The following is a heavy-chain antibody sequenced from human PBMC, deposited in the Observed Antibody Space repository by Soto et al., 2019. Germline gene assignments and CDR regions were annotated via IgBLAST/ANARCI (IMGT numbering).Heavy chain of an antibody. D-gene: IGHD1-1*01. CDR2: SYSDGRT. CDR1: GFTVSRNY. J-gene: IGHJ4*02. Sequence: PGGSLRLSFVASGFTVSRNYMSWVRQAPGKGLEWVSISYSDGRTDYADSVKGRFTISRDNSKNTLYLQMNSMRAEDTAVYYCARARDGYNFLYEPXWGQGTLVAVSX. CDR3: ARARDGYNFLYEPX. V-gene: IGHV3-53*01.